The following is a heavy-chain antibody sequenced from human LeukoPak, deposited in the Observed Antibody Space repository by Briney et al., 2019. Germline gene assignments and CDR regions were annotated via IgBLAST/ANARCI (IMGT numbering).Heavy chain of an antibody. CDR1: GGTFSSYA. D-gene: IGHD6-13*01. V-gene: IGHV1-69*01. CDR2: IIPIFGTA. Sequence: SVKVSCKASGGTFSSYAISWVRQAPGQGLEWMGGIIPIFGTANYAQKFQGRVTITADESTSTAYMELSSLRSEDTAVYYCARDIEYRISSSWYTVNWFDPWGQGTLVTVSS. J-gene: IGHJ5*02. CDR3: ARDIEYRISSSWYTVNWFDP.